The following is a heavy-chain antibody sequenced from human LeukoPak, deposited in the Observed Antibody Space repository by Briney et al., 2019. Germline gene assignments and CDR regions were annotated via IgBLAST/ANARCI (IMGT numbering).Heavy chain of an antibody. J-gene: IGHJ4*02. CDR1: GGSITSYY. CDR2: VYYRGAT. V-gene: IGHV4-59*01. CDR3: AGVFSGRRPFEL. Sequence: SETLSLTCTVSGGSITSYYWNWIRQPPGKGLEWIGYVYYRGATNYNPSLKTRVTTSIDTSKKQFSLRLSSVTAADTAVYFCAGVFSGRRPFELWGKGTLVTVSS. D-gene: IGHD3-10*01.